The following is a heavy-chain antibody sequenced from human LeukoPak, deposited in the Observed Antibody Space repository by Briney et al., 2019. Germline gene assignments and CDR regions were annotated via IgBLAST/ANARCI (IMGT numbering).Heavy chain of an antibody. CDR2: IIPIFGTA. J-gene: IGHJ6*03. V-gene: IGHV1-69*05. Sequence: GASVKVSCKASGGTFSSYAISWVRQAPGQGLEWMGGIIPIFGTANYAQKFQGRVTITTDESTSTAYMELSSLRSEDTAVYYCGLGYSYGYYYYYMDVWGKGTTVTVSS. D-gene: IGHD5-18*01. CDR1: GGTFSSYA. CDR3: GLGYSYGYYYYYMDV.